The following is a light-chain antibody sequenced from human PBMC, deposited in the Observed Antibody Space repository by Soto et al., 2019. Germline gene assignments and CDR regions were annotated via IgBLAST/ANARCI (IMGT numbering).Light chain of an antibody. CDR2: KAS. V-gene: IGKV1-5*03. Sequence: DIQITQSPSTLSASVGDRFTIAFRVSQSISSYLAWYQQTPGKAPNTLIYKASNLDSGVPSRFTGGGAGPDCTLTINSLQPDDSETDFCQQYNSYSYTFGQGTKVDI. J-gene: IGKJ2*01. CDR1: QSISSY. CDR3: QQYNSYSYT.